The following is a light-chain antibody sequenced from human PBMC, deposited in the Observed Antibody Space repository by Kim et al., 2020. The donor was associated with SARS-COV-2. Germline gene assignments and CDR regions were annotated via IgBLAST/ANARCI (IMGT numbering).Light chain of an antibody. V-gene: IGKV1-12*01. J-gene: IGKJ2*01. Sequence: DIQLTQSPSSVSASVGDRVTITCRASQSISSWLAWYQQKPGKAPNLLIFAASTLQGGVPSRFSGSGSGTDFTLTISILQPEDSATYYYQLANCFPYTFGQGTKLEI. CDR2: AAS. CDR3: QLANCFPYT. CDR1: QSISSW.